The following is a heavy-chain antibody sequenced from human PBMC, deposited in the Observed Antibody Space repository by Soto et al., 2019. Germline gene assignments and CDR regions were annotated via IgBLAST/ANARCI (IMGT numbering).Heavy chain of an antibody. D-gene: IGHD3-16*01. Sequence: SETLSLTCAVYGGSFSGYYWSWIRQPPGKGLEWIGEINHSGSTNYNPSLKSRVTISVDTSKNQFSLKLSSVTAADTAVYYCGRAETNDYVWGSSYLSFDYWGQGTLVTVSS. CDR2: INHSGST. CDR3: GRAETNDYVWGSSYLSFDY. J-gene: IGHJ4*02. V-gene: IGHV4-34*01. CDR1: GGSFSGYY.